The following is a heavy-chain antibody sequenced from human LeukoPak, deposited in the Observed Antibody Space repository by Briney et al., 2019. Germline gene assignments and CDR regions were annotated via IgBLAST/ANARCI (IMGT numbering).Heavy chain of an antibody. Sequence: PSETLSLTCTVSGYSISSGYYWGWIRQPPGKGLEWIGSIYHSGSTYYNPSLKGRVTISVDTSKNQFSLKLSSVTAADTAVYYCARVLDCSGGSCYSWFDPWGQGTLVTVSS. V-gene: IGHV4-38-2*02. CDR1: GYSISSGYY. D-gene: IGHD2-15*01. J-gene: IGHJ5*02. CDR3: ARVLDCSGGSCYSWFDP. CDR2: IYHSGST.